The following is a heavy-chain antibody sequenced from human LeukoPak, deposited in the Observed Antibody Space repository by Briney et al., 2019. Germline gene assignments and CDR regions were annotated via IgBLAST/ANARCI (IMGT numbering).Heavy chain of an antibody. CDR2: IYYSGST. CDR1: GGSINSYY. Sequence: IPSETLSLTCTVSGGSINSYYWSWIRQPPGKGLEWIGYIYYSGSTNYNPSLKSRVTISVDTSKNQFSLKMSSVTAADTAVYYCARTRDGHINNWFDPWGQGTLVIVSS. CDR3: ARTRDGHINNWFDP. J-gene: IGHJ5*02. D-gene: IGHD5-24*01. V-gene: IGHV4-59*01.